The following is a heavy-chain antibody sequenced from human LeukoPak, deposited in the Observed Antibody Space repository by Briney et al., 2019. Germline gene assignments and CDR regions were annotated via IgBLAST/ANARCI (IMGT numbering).Heavy chain of an antibody. CDR3: VKDASSGYNWFDP. Sequence: GRSLRLSCAASGFTFSTYAMHWVRQAPGKGLEWVAAISYDGSNKNYADSVKGRFTISRDNSKNTLYLQMNSLRAEDTAVYYCVKDASSGYNWFDPWGQGTLVTVSS. V-gene: IGHV3-30*04. CDR2: ISYDGSNK. D-gene: IGHD3-22*01. J-gene: IGHJ5*02. CDR1: GFTFSTYA.